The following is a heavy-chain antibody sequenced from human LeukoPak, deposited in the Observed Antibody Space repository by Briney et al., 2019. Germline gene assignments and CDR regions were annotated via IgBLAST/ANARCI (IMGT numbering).Heavy chain of an antibody. CDR2: IIPILGIA. D-gene: IGHD4-17*01. Sequence: ASVKVSCKASGGTFSSYAISWVRQAPGQGLEWMGRIIPILGIANYAQKFQGRVTITADKSTSTAYMELSSLRSEDTAVYYCARDPSVTNGHCWGQGTLVTVSS. V-gene: IGHV1-69*04. CDR1: GGTFSSYA. J-gene: IGHJ4*02. CDR3: ARDPSVTNGHC.